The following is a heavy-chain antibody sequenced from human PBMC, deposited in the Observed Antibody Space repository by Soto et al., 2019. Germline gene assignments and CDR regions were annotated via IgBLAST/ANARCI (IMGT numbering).Heavy chain of an antibody. CDR2: IYSGGST. Sequence: EVQLVESGGDLIQPGGSLRLSCAASGFTVSSNYMSWVRQAPGKGLEWVSVIYSGGSTYYADSVKGRFTISRDNSKNTLYLQMNSLRAEDTAVYYCASGSGYSSGWYWFDPWGQGTLVTVSS. D-gene: IGHD6-19*01. J-gene: IGHJ5*02. CDR3: ASGSGYSSGWYWFDP. V-gene: IGHV3-53*01. CDR1: GFTVSSNY.